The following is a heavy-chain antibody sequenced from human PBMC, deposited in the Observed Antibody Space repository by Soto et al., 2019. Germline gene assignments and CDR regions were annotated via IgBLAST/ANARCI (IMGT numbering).Heavy chain of an antibody. Sequence: PSETLSLTCTVSGGSISSGGYYWSWIRQHPGKGLEWIGYIYYSGSTYYNPSLKSRVTISVDTSKSQFSLKLSSVTAADTAVYYCATRLRVLRYFDWSFDYWGQGTLVTVSS. CDR1: GGSISSGGYY. D-gene: IGHD3-9*01. CDR2: IYYSGST. V-gene: IGHV4-31*03. CDR3: ATRLRVLRYFDWSFDY. J-gene: IGHJ4*02.